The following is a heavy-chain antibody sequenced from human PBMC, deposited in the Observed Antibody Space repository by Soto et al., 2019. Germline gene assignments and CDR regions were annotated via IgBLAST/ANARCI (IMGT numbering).Heavy chain of an antibody. CDR3: ARGVYGSGNYYTGPSAFDI. J-gene: IGHJ3*02. Sequence: QVQLEQPGAEVKKPGSSVKVSCKASGGTLSDHGVAWLRQAPGQVLEWMGGTIPVFNTAKYAQKFQGRVTVTADKFTNIVYMELSSLRSEDTAFYFCARGVYGSGNYYTGPSAFDIWGQGTMVIVSS. CDR1: GGTLSDHG. CDR2: TIPVFNTA. V-gene: IGHV1-69*06. D-gene: IGHD3-10*01.